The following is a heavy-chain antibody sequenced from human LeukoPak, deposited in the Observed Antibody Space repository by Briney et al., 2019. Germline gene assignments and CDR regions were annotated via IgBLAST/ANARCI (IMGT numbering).Heavy chain of an antibody. Sequence: RGSLRLSCTTSGFNFRAYWMGWVRQAPGKGLEWVSSISSSSSYIYYADSVKGRFTISRDNAKNSLYLQMNSLRAEDTAVYYCARTRSNSGSYPDAFDIWGQGTMVTVSS. J-gene: IGHJ3*02. D-gene: IGHD1-26*01. CDR2: ISSSSSYI. CDR1: GFNFRAYW. CDR3: ARTRSNSGSYPDAFDI. V-gene: IGHV3-21*01.